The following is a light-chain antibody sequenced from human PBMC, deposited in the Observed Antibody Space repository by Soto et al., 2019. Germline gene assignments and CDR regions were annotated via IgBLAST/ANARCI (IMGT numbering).Light chain of an antibody. J-gene: IGLJ3*02. CDR3: CSYAGSRTWV. CDR1: NSDVGLFSL. V-gene: IGLV2-23*02. CDR2: EVT. Sequence: QSAPVQPASVSGSPGQSITISCTGTNSDVGLFSLVSWYQQFPGKAPELILYEVTKRPSGISHRFSGSKSANTASLTISGLQADDEADYYCCSYAGSRTWVFGRGTKLTVL.